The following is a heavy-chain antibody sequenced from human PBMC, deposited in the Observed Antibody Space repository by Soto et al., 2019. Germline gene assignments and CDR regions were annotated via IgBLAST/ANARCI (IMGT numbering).Heavy chain of an antibody. CDR3: ARERNMSGMDV. D-gene: IGHD1-1*01. CDR2: MNPNSGNT. J-gene: IGHJ6*02. CDR1: GYTFTSYD. Sequence: QVQLVQSGAEVKKPGASVKVSCKASGYTFTSYDINWVRQATGQGLEWMGWMNPNSGNTVYAQKFQDRVTMTRNTSISTAYMELRSLRSADTAVDYCARERNMSGMDVWGQGTTVTVSS. V-gene: IGHV1-8*01.